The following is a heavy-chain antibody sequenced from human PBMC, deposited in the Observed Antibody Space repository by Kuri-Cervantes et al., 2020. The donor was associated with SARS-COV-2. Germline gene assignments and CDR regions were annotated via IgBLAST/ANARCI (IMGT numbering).Heavy chain of an antibody. J-gene: IGHJ4*02. CDR3: TTVGGAYSSSWYGGFDY. CDR2: IKSKTDGGTT. V-gene: IGHV3-15*01. CDR1: GFTFSNAW. D-gene: IGHD6-13*01. Sequence: GESLKISCAASGFTFSNAWMSWVRQAPGKGLEWVGRIKSKTDGGTTDYAAPVKGRFTISRDGSKNTLYLQMNSLKTEDTAVYYCTTVGGAYSSSWYGGFDYWGQGTLVTVSS.